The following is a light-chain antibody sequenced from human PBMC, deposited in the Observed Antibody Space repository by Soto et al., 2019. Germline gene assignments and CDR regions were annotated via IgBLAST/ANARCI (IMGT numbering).Light chain of an antibody. CDR3: QQRSNWPYLT. Sequence: EIVLTQSPDTLSLSPGERATLSCRASQSVSGYLGWYQQKPGQAPRLLIYDASNRAYGVPARFRGSGSGTTFSLTTASLEPEDFAVYYCQQRSNWPYLTFGGGTRV. J-gene: IGKJ4*01. V-gene: IGKV3-11*01. CDR2: DAS. CDR1: QSVSGY.